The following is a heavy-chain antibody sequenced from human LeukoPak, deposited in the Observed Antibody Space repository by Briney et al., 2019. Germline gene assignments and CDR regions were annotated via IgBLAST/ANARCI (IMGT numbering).Heavy chain of an antibody. J-gene: IGHJ4*02. CDR2: IYTSGST. D-gene: IGHD3-10*01. Sequence: SQTLSLTCTASGGSISSGSYYWSWIRQPAGKGLEWIGRIYTSGSTNYNPSLKSRVTISVDTSKNQFSLKLSSVTAADTAVYYCARDGYGSGSYSHYWGQGTLVTVSS. V-gene: IGHV4-61*02. CDR1: GGSISSGSYY. CDR3: ARDGYGSGSYSHY.